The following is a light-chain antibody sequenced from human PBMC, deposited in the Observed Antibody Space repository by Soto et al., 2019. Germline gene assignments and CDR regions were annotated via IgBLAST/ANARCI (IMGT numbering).Light chain of an antibody. J-gene: IGKJ2*01. Sequence: EIVLTQSPGTLSLSPGERATLSCRASQSVSSNYLAWYQQHPGQAPRLLVYHASSRATAIPDRFSGSGSGTDFTLTICRLEPEDFAVYYCQQYGRSLYTFGQGTKLEIK. V-gene: IGKV3-20*01. CDR1: QSVSSNY. CDR3: QQYGRSLYT. CDR2: HAS.